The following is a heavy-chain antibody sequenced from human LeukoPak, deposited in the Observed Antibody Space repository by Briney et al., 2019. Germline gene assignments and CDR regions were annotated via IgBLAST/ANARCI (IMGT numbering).Heavy chain of an antibody. CDR1: GYSISSGNY. Sequence: SETLSLTSAVSGYSISSGNYWGWIRRPPGKGLEWIGRIYHSGSTYYNPSLKSRVTISVDTSKAQFSLKLNSVTAADTAVYYCARHWRGRDILTGYYEGYFDYWGQGTLVTVSS. CDR3: ARHWRGRDILTGYYEGYFDY. CDR2: IYHSGST. V-gene: IGHV4-38-2*01. D-gene: IGHD3-9*01. J-gene: IGHJ4*02.